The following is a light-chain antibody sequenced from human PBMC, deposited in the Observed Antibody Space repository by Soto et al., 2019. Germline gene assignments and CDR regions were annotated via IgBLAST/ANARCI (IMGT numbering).Light chain of an antibody. J-gene: IGKJ2*01. CDR3: QQYGSSPFT. CDR2: GAS. Sequence: EIVLTQSPGTLPLSPGERATLSCRASQSVSSSYLVWYQQKPGQAPRPLIYGASSRATGIPDRFSGSGSGTDFTLTISRLEAEDFAVYYCQQYGSSPFTLGQGTKLEIK. V-gene: IGKV3-20*01. CDR1: QSVSSSY.